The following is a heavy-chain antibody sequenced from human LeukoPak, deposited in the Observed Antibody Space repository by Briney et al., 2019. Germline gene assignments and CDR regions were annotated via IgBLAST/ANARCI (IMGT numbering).Heavy chain of an antibody. V-gene: IGHV1-69*13. CDR2: IIPIFGTA. CDR1: GYTFTSYG. D-gene: IGHD6-13*01. CDR3: AKDEGVSAHRVRRRDY. Sequence: GASVKVSCKASGYTFTSYGISWVRQAPGQGLEWMGGIIPIFGTANYAQKFQGRVTITADESTSTAYMELSSLRSEDTAVYYCAKDEGVSAHRVRRRDYWGQGTLVTVSS. J-gene: IGHJ4*02.